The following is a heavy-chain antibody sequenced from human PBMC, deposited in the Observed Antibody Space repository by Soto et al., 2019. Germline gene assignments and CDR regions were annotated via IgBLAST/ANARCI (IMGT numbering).Heavy chain of an antibody. D-gene: IGHD3-10*01. Sequence: GESLKISCKGSGYSFTSYWIGWVRQMPGKGLEWMGIIYPGDSDTRYSPSFQGQVTISADKSINTAYLQWSSLKASDTAMYYCARQFWGFGELLSNSNFDYWGQGTLVTVSS. CDR3: ARQFWGFGELLSNSNFDY. J-gene: IGHJ4*02. V-gene: IGHV5-51*01. CDR1: GYSFTSYW. CDR2: IYPGDSDT.